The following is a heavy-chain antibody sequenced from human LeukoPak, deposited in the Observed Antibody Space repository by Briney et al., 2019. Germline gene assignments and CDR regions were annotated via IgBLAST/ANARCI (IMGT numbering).Heavy chain of an antibody. CDR1: GGSISSGGYS. V-gene: IGHV4-30-4*07. CDR2: IYYSGST. J-gene: IGHJ6*03. CDR3: ARARDYDFWSGFYYMDV. Sequence: TSETLSLTCAVSGGSISSGGYSWSWIRQPPGKGLEWIGYIYYSGSTYYNPSLKSRVTISVDTSKNQFSLKLSSVTAADTAVYYCARARDYDFWSGFYYMDVWGKGTTVTVSS. D-gene: IGHD3-3*01.